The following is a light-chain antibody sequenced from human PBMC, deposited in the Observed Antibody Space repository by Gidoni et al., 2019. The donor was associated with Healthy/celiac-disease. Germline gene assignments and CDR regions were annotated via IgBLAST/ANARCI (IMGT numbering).Light chain of an antibody. Sequence: EIVLTQSPRTLSLSPGERATLSCRASQSVSSSYLAWYPQNPGQAPRRLIYGASSRATGIPDRFSGSGSGTDFTLTISRLEPEDFAVYYCQQGYTFGQGTKLEIK. CDR1: QSVSSSY. V-gene: IGKV3-20*01. J-gene: IGKJ2*01. CDR3: QQGYT. CDR2: GAS.